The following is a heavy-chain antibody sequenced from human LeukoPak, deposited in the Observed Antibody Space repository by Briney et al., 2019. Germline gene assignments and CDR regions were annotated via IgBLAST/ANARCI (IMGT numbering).Heavy chain of an antibody. CDR1: GGTFSRYP. J-gene: IGHJ5*02. CDR3: ASTTVTTWDWFDP. V-gene: IGHV1-69*13. Sequence: SVKLSCKASGGTFSRYPISWVRQAPGQGLEWMGGIIPMSGKANYAQKFQGRVTITADEYTSTAYMELSSLRSEDTAIYYCASTTVTTWDWFDPWGQGTLVTVSS. CDR2: IIPMSGKA. D-gene: IGHD4-17*01.